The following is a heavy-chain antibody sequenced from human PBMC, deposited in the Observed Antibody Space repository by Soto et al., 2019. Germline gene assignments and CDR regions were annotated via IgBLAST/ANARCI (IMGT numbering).Heavy chain of an antibody. J-gene: IGHJ4*02. D-gene: IGHD2-15*01. CDR2: IRRKVSGGTT. V-gene: IGHV3-49*03. CDR1: GFTFGDYD. Sequence: GGSLRLSCTASGFTFGDYDMSWFRQAPGKGLEWVGFIRRKVSGGTTEYAASVKGRFTLSRDDFKSIAYLQMNSLKTEDTAVYYCTRHFSGSGGWGQGTLVTVSS. CDR3: TRHFSGSGG.